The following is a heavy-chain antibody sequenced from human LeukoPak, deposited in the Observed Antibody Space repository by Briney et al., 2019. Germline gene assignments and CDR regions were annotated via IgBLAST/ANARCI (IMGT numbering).Heavy chain of an antibody. Sequence: PGGSLRLSCAASGVTISGNYMKWVRQAPGKGLEWVSIIHRDGSTYYSDSVKGRVTISRDYSKNTLFLPMSSLRADDTAVYYCARDPRASPVTGYLWAFDIWGQGTMVSVSS. CDR2: IHRDGST. CDR1: GVTISGNY. J-gene: IGHJ3*02. D-gene: IGHD3-9*01. CDR3: ARDPRASPVTGYLWAFDI. V-gene: IGHV3-53*01.